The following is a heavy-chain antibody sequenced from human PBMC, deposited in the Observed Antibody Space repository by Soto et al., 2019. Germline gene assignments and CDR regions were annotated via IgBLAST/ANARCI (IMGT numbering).Heavy chain of an antibody. Sequence: QVQLVESGGDLVKPGGSLRLSCAASGFTFTDYYRSWLRQAPGQGLQWLSYISGSTDYLNYADSVKGRFTISRDNAMNLLYLQSTSRRADDTAVSYCARDLGLSSSNYFDFWGQGTLVTVSA. J-gene: IGHJ4*02. CDR3: ARDLGLSSSNYFDF. D-gene: IGHD3-10*01. V-gene: IGHV3-11*05. CDR2: ISGSTDYL. CDR1: GFTFTDYY.